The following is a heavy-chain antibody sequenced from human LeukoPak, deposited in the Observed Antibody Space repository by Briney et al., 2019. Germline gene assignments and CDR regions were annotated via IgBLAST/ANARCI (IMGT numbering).Heavy chain of an antibody. D-gene: IGHD3-3*01. Sequence: GGSLRLSCAASGFTFSSYAMHWLPQAPGKGLEWLAVISYDGNNKYYTGSVKGRFTIYRDNSKHTLYLQMNSLRAEDTAVYYRARDFTIFGVDHYFDYWGQGTLVTVSS. CDR3: ARDFTIFGVDHYFDY. CDR2: ISYDGNNK. V-gene: IGHV3-30*04. J-gene: IGHJ4*02. CDR1: GFTFSSYA.